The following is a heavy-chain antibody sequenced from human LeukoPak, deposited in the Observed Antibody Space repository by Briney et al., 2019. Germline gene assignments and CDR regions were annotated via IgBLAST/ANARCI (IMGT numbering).Heavy chain of an antibody. J-gene: IGHJ4*02. D-gene: IGHD5-12*01. CDR3: ARAGIVATITNYYFDY. CDR2: IIPIFGTA. V-gene: IGHV1-69*13. CDR1: GYAFTGYY. Sequence: SVKVSCKASGYAFTGYYIHWVRQAPGQGLEWMGGIIPIFGTANYAQKFQGRVTITADESTSTAYMELSSLRSEDTAVYYCARAGIVATITNYYFDYWGQGTLVTVSS.